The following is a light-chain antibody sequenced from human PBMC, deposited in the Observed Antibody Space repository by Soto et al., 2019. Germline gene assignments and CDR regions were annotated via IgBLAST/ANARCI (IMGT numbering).Light chain of an antibody. CDR1: RSDVGSYNL. V-gene: IGLV2-23*01. CDR3: CSYAGSLI. J-gene: IGLJ2*01. CDR2: EGS. Sequence: QSVLTQPASVSGSPGQSITISCTGTRSDVGSYNLVSWYQQHPGKAPKLMIYEGSKRPSGVSNRFSGSKSGNTASLTISGLQAEDEADYYCCSYAGSLIFGGGTKLTVL.